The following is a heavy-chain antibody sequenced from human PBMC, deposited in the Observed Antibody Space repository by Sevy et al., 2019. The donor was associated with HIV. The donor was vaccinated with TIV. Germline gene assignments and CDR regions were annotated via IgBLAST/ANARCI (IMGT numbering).Heavy chain of an antibody. CDR3: ARYEEDTTLVNAFDI. CDR2: ISNSGTYI. CDR1: GFTFSNYI. V-gene: IGHV3-21*01. D-gene: IGHD5-18*01. J-gene: IGHJ3*02. Sequence: GGSLRLSCAASGFTFSNYITNWVRQAPGKGLEWVSSISNSGTYIYYADSVKGRFTISRDNAKNSLYLQMNSLRAEDTTVYYCARYEEDTTLVNAFDIWGQGTMVTVSS.